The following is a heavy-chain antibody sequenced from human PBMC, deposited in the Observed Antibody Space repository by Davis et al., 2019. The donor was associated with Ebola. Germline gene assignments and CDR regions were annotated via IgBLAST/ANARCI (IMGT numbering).Heavy chain of an antibody. Sequence: SVKVSCKASGGTFSSYAIIWVRQAPGQGLEWMGGIIPIFGTANYAQKFQGRVTITADKSTSTAYMELSSLRSEDTAVYYCARIAVAGYYYYGMDVWGQGTTVTVSS. CDR1: GGTFSSYA. CDR3: ARIAVAGYYYYGMDV. V-gene: IGHV1-69*06. J-gene: IGHJ6*02. D-gene: IGHD6-19*01. CDR2: IIPIFGTA.